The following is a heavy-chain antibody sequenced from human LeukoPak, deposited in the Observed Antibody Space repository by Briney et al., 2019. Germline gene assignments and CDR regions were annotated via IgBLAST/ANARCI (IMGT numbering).Heavy chain of an antibody. Sequence: GGSLRLSCAASGFTFSSYEMNWVRQAPGKGLEWVSYISSSGSTIYYADSVKGRFTISRDNAKNSLYLQMNSLRAEDTAVYYCAKELREQWLGYYFDYWGQGTLVTVSS. CDR1: GFTFSSYE. J-gene: IGHJ4*02. CDR2: ISSSGSTI. D-gene: IGHD6-19*01. CDR3: AKELREQWLGYYFDY. V-gene: IGHV3-48*03.